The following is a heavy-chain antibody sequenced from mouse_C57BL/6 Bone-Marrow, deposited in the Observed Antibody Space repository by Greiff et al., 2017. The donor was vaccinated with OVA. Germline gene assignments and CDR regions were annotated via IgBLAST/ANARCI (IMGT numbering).Heavy chain of an antibody. J-gene: IGHJ4*01. CDR3: ARHKDYYGSRDYAMDY. D-gene: IGHD1-1*01. Sequence: VQLKESGPGLVAPSQSLSITCTVSGFSLTSYGVHWVRQPPGKGLEWLVVIWSDGSTTYNSALKSRLSISKDNSKSQVFLKMNSLQTDDTAMYYCARHKDYYGSRDYAMDYWGQGTSVTVSS. CDR2: IWSDGST. CDR1: GFSLTSYG. V-gene: IGHV2-6-1*01.